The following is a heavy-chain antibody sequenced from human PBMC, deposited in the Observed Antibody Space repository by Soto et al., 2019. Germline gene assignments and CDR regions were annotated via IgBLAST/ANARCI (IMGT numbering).Heavy chain of an antibody. CDR2: IYYSGST. CDR3: ARSYQLPQTLYNWFDP. Sequence: SETLSLTCTVSGGSISSYYWSWIRQPPGKGLEWIGYIYYSGSTNYNPSLKSRVTISVDTSKNQFSLKLSSVTAADTAVYYCARSYQLPQTLYNWFDPWGQGTLVTVSS. V-gene: IGHV4-59*08. D-gene: IGHD2-2*01. CDR1: GGSISSYY. J-gene: IGHJ5*02.